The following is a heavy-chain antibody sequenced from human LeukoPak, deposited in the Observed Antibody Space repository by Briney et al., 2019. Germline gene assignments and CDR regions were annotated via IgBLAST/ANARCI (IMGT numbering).Heavy chain of an antibody. CDR1: VGTFSSYV. J-gene: IGHJ4*02. D-gene: IGHD3-22*01. V-gene: IGHV1-69*04. CDR3: ASPPADYYDSRDYFDY. Sequence: SVKVSCKASVGTFSSYVISWVRQAPGQGLEWMGRIIPILGIANYAQKFQGRVTITADKSTSTAYMELSSLRSEDTAVYYCASPPADYYDSRDYFDYWGQGTLVTVSS. CDR2: IIPILGIA.